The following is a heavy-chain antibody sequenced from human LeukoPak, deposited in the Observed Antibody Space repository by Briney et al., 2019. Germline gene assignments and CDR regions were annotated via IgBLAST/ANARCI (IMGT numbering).Heavy chain of an antibody. Sequence: KPSETLSLTCTVSGGSISSYYWSWIRQPPGKGLEWIGYIYYSGSTNYNPSLKSRVTISVDTSKNQFSLKLSSVTAADTAVYYCAGVISSSWYRWFDPWGQGTLVTVSS. CDR2: IYYSGST. CDR3: AGVISSSWYRWFDP. D-gene: IGHD6-13*01. J-gene: IGHJ5*02. V-gene: IGHV4-59*01. CDR1: GGSISSYY.